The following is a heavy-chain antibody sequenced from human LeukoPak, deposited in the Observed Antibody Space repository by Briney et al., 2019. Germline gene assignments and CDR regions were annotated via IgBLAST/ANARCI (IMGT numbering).Heavy chain of an antibody. J-gene: IGHJ5*02. D-gene: IGHD3-16*01. CDR3: ARGLGYDYAWGSLSPWFDP. V-gene: IGHV3-64*01. CDR2: ISSNGGST. CDR1: GFTFSSYA. Sequence: PGGSLRLSCAASGFTFSSYAMHWVRQAPGKGLEYVSAISSNGGSTYYANSVKGRFTISRDNSKNTLYLQMGSLRAEDMAVYYCARGLGYDYAWGSLSPWFDPWGQGTLVTVSS.